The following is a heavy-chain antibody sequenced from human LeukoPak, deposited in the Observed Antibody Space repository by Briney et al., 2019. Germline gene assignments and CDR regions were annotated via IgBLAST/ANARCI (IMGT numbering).Heavy chain of an antibody. CDR2: ISHSGGSA. J-gene: IGHJ4*02. Sequence: GGSLRLSCAASGFTFSTYAMSWVRQAPGKGLEWVSIISHSGGSAYYADSVKGRFTISRDNFKNTLYLHMNSLRAEDTAIYYCARVRGAVTGHFDYWGQGTLVTVSS. V-gene: IGHV3-23*01. CDR3: ARVRGAVTGHFDY. CDR1: GFTFSTYA. D-gene: IGHD6-19*01.